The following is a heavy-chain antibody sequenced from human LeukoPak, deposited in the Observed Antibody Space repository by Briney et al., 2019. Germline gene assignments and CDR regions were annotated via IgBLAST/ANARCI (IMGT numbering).Heavy chain of an antibody. CDR1: GGSISSYY. CDR3: ARRSAPYYDSSGYPPYYFDY. V-gene: IGHV4-4*07. Sequence: SETLSLTCTVSGGSISSYYWSWIRQPAGKGLEWIGRIYTSGSTNYNPSLKSRVTMSVDTSKNQFSLKLSSVTAADTAVYYCARRSAPYYDSSGYPPYYFDYWGQGTLVTVSS. D-gene: IGHD3-22*01. CDR2: IYTSGST. J-gene: IGHJ4*02.